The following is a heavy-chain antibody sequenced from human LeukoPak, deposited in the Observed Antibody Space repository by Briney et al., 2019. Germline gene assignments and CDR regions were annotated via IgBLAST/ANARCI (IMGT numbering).Heavy chain of an antibody. CDR1: GYSFTSYW. CDR3: ARHGVGSPAAAAGYGMDV. CDR2: IDPSDSYT. D-gene: IGHD6-13*01. J-gene: IGHJ6*02. V-gene: IGHV5-10-1*01. Sequence: GASLQISCKGSGYSFTSYWISWVRQMPGKGLEWMGRIDPSDSYTNYSPSFQGHVTISADKSISTAYLQWSSLKASDTAMYYCARHGVGSPAAAAGYGMDVWGQGTTVTVSS.